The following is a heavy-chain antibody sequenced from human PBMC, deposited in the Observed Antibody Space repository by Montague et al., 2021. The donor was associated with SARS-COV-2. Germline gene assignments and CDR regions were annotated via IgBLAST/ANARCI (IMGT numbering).Heavy chain of an antibody. CDR2: VYYGTT. D-gene: IGHD3-16*01. CDR1: GDSLHRSAYY. Sequence: SETLSLTCTVSGDSLHRSAYYWGWFRRPPGKGLEWVASVYYGTTTYNRSLKSGAIISVDTSTNQFSLELYSVTAADTAVYFCARLGDMAIIPPDHWGQGTWVTVSS. J-gene: IGHJ4*02. V-gene: IGHV4-39*01. CDR3: ARLGDMAIIPPDH.